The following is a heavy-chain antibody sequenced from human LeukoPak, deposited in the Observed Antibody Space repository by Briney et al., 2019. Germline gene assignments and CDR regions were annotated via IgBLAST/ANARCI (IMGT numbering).Heavy chain of an antibody. D-gene: IGHD2-8*02. CDR2: FDGNGPNT. Sequence: GGSLRLSCAASGFTFSSFAMTWVRQAPGKGLEWVSGFDGNGPNTYYADSVKGRWAISRDNSRNTLYLEMNSLRPEDTAIYYCAKPRTTGLGWAQFDYWGQGSLVTVSS. J-gene: IGHJ4*02. CDR3: AKPRTTGLGWAQFDY. CDR1: GFTFSSFA. V-gene: IGHV3-23*01.